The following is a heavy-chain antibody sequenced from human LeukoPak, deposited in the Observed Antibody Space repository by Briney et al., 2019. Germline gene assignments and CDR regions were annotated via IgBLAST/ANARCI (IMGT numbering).Heavy chain of an antibody. CDR1: GGSFSGYY. CDR2: INHSGST. J-gene: IGHJ4*02. CDR3: ARGVRTGYLPPYFDY. D-gene: IGHD3/OR15-3a*01. V-gene: IGHV4-34*01. Sequence: TPSETLSLTCAVYGGSFSGYYWSWIRQPPGKGLEWIGEINHSGSTNYNPSLKSRVTISVDTSKNQFSLKLSSVTAADTAVYYCARGVRTGYLPPYFDYWGQGTLVTVSS.